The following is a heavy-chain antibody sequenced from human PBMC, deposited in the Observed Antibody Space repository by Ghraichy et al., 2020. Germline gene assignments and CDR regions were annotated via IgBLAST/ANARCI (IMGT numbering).Heavy chain of an antibody. J-gene: IGHJ6*02. CDR1: GGSINNYY. CDR2: IYFSGIT. CDR3: ARLKDYYASGSPGYGMDV. V-gene: IGHV4-59*08. Sequence: SETLYLTCTVSGGSINNYYWSWIRQPPGKGLEWVGYIYFSGITNYSPSLKSRVTISVDTSKNQFSLKLNSVTAADTAVYYCARLKDYYASGSPGYGMDVWGQGSTVTVSS. D-gene: IGHD3-10*01.